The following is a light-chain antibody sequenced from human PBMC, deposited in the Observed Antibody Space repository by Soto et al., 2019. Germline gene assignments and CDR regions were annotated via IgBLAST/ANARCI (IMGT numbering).Light chain of an antibody. CDR2: DAS. CDR3: QQYHRYSRT. Sequence: DIQMTQSPSTLSASVGDRATVTCRASQSINSWLAWYQQKPGKAPKLLIYDASSLQSGVPSRFTGSGFGTEFTLTISSLQPDDFATYYCQQYHRYSRTFGQGTKVEIK. J-gene: IGKJ1*01. CDR1: QSINSW. V-gene: IGKV1-5*01.